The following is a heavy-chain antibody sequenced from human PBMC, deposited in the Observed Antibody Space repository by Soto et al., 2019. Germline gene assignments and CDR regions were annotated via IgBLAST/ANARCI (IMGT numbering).Heavy chain of an antibody. CDR1: GGSIRDYY. V-gene: IGHV4-59*08. CDR3: ARLGGYYQAFDS. D-gene: IGHD3-22*01. CDR2: IYYTGTT. Sequence: QVQLQESGPGLVKPSETLSLTCTVSGGSIRDYYWGWIRQSPGKGLEWIGYIYYTGTTKYNPSLKSRVTISVASSKNQFSLKLDSVTAADTAVYYCARLGGYYQAFDSWGQGTLVTVSS. J-gene: IGHJ4*02.